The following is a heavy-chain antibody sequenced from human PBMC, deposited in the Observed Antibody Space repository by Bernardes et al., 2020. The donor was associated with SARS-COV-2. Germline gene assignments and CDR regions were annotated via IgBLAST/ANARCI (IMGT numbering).Heavy chain of an antibody. CDR2: IYYSGIT. CDR3: ARHGCSSTSCYWRNWFDP. Sequence: SETLSLTCTVSGGSISSSSYYWGWIRQPPGQGLEWIGSIYYSGITYYNPSLKSRVTISVDTSKNQFSLKLSSVTAADTAVYYCARHGCSSTSCYWRNWFDPWGQGTLVTVSS. V-gene: IGHV4-39*01. CDR1: GGSISSSSYY. J-gene: IGHJ5*02. D-gene: IGHD2-2*01.